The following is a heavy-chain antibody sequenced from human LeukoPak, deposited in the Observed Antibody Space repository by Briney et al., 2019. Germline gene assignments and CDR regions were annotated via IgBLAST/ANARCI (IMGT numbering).Heavy chain of an antibody. D-gene: IGHD2-8*02. CDR3: ARVGSAGGYYFDY. V-gene: IGHV3-21*01. CDR2: ISSSSSYI. J-gene: IGHJ4*02. Sequence: GGSLRLSCAASGFTFSSYSMNWVRQAPGKGLEWVSSISSSSSYIYYADSVKGRSTISRDNAKNSLYLQMNPLRAEDTAVYYCARVGSAGGYYFDYWGQGTLVTVSS. CDR1: GFTFSSYS.